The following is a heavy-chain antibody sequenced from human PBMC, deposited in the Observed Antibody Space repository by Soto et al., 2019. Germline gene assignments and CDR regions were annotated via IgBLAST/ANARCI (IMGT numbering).Heavy chain of an antibody. D-gene: IGHD3-9*01. V-gene: IGHV4-59*01. CDR2: IYYTGST. CDR3: ARGYFDPRGRPTTFDI. Sequence: SETLSLTCTVSGASISSSYWSWIRQSPGKGLEWIGYIYYTGSTNYNPSLKSRVTISGDTSKNQFSLELNSVTAADTAMYYCARGYFDPRGRPTTFDIWGQGTMVTVS. J-gene: IGHJ3*02. CDR1: GASISSSY.